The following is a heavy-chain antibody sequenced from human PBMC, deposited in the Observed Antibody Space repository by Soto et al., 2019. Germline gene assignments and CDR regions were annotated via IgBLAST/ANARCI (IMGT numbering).Heavy chain of an antibody. CDR2: INMDGSST. D-gene: IGHD4-4*01. CDR1: GFTFSSDW. J-gene: IGHJ4*02. Sequence: EVQLVESGGGLVQPGGSLRLSCAASGFTFSSDWMHWVRQAAGKGLVWVSRINMDGSSTNYADSVKGRFTISRDNAKNTLYLQMNSLRADDTAVYYCARGPRGLYGNDYWAQGALVTVSS. CDR3: ARGPRGLYGNDY. V-gene: IGHV3-74*01.